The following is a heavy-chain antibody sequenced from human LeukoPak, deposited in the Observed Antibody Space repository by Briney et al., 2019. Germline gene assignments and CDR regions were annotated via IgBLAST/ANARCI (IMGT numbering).Heavy chain of an antibody. Sequence: GGSLRLSCAASGFTFSSYSMNWVRQAPGKGLEWVSYISSSSSTIYYADSVKGRFTISRDNAKNSLYLQMNSLRAEDTAVYYCARDRLITMVRGVFDYWGQGTLVTVSS. V-gene: IGHV3-48*01. J-gene: IGHJ4*02. CDR2: ISSSSSTI. D-gene: IGHD3-10*01. CDR1: GFTFSSYS. CDR3: ARDRLITMVRGVFDY.